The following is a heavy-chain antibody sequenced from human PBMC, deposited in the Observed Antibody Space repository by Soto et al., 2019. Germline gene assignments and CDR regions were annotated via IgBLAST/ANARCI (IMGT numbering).Heavy chain of an antibody. V-gene: IGHV4-59*08. Sequence: PSETLSLTCTVSGGSISSYYWSWIRQPPGKGLEWIGYIYYSGSTNYNPSLKSRVTISVNTSKNQFSLKLSSVTAADTAVYYCARHAYGDYRHLTYWGQGTLVTVSS. CDR3: ARHAYGDYRHLTY. CDR2: IYYSGST. D-gene: IGHD4-17*01. J-gene: IGHJ4*02. CDR1: GGSISSYY.